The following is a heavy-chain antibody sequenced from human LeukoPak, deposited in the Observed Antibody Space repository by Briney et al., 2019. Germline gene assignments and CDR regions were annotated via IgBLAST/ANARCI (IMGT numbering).Heavy chain of an antibody. V-gene: IGHV3-33*08. CDR3: ARAAYYDFWSGYYTGDAFDI. J-gene: IGHJ3*02. CDR2: IWYDGSNK. CDR1: GFTFSSYG. Sequence: PGGSLRLSCAASGFTFSSYGMHWVRQAPGKGLEWVAVIWYDGSNKYYADSVKGRFTISRDNSKNTLYLQMNSLRAEDTAVYYCARAAYYDFWSGYYTGDAFDIWGQGTMVTVSS. D-gene: IGHD3-3*01.